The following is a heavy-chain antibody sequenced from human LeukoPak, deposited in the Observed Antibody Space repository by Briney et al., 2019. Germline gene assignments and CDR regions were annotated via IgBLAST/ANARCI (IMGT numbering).Heavy chain of an antibody. V-gene: IGHV3-53*01. J-gene: IGHJ4*02. CDR1: GFSVTNNY. D-gene: IGHD3-22*01. CDR2: IYTGGSV. Sequence: GGSLRLSCAVSGFSVTNNYMRWVRQAPGKGLEWVSVIYTGGSVDYADFVKGRFTISRDNSKNTLFLQMNSLRAEDTAVYYCALTARDSSGYRADYWGQGTLVTVSS. CDR3: ALTARDSSGYRADY.